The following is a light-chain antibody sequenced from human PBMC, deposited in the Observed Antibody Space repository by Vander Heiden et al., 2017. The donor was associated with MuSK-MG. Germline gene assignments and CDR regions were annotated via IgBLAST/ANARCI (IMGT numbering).Light chain of an antibody. Sequence: DIQMTQSPSTLSASVGDRVTITCRASQSTNSWLAWYQQKPGRAPKVLIYDASSLESGVPSRFSGSGYGTEFTLTINSRQPDDFATYYCQQYNAFSPLTFGGGTKVEIK. J-gene: IGKJ4*01. CDR3: QQYNAFSPLT. CDR1: QSTNSW. CDR2: DAS. V-gene: IGKV1-5*01.